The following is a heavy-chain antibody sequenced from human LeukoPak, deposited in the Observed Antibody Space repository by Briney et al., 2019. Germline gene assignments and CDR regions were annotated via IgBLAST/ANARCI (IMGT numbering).Heavy chain of an antibody. Sequence: GGSLRLSCAASGLTFSSYDMTWVRQAPGRGLEWVSSIRPRGDNTYYGDSVKGRFTVSRDNSKNTVYLEMNNMRVDDTAVYYCARVAGWHWFDPWGQGTLVTVSS. CDR2: IRPRGDNT. D-gene: IGHD6-19*01. CDR3: ARVAGWHWFDP. J-gene: IGHJ5*02. CDR1: GLTFSSYD. V-gene: IGHV3-23*01.